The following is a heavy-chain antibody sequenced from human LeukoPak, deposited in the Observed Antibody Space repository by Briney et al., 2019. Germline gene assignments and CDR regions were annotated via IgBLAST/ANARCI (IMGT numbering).Heavy chain of an antibody. CDR2: IKHDGSET. J-gene: IGHJ4*02. D-gene: IGHD6-13*01. Sequence: PGGSLRLSCAASGFTFSNAWMSWVRQAPGKGLEWVANIKHDGSETFYVDSVKGRFTISRDNAKNSVYLQMNSPRTEDTAVYYCARAATGTSRDYWGQGTLITVSS. CDR1: GFTFSNAW. V-gene: IGHV3-7*04. CDR3: ARAATGTSRDY.